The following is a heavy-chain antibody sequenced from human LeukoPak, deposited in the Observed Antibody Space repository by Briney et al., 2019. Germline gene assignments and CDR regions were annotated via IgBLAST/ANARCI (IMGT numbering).Heavy chain of an antibody. CDR3: AKSSTSYWSGYLLGTLGFDY. V-gene: IGHV3-30*18. CDR2: ISYDGSNK. Sequence: GGSLRLSCAASGFTFSSYGMRWVRQAPGKGLEWVAVISYDGSNKYYADSVKGRFTISRDNSKNTLYLQVNSLRAEDTAVYYCAKSSTSYWSGYLLGTLGFDYWGQGTLVTVSS. J-gene: IGHJ4*02. D-gene: IGHD3-3*01. CDR1: GFTFSSYG.